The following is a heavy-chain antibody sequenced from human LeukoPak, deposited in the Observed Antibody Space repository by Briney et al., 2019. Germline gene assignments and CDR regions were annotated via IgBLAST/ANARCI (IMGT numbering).Heavy chain of an antibody. D-gene: IGHD3-10*01. CDR2: IWYDGSNK. V-gene: IGHV3-33*01. Sequence: GGSLRLSCAASGFTFSSYGMHWVRQAPGKGLEWVAVIWYDGSNKYYADSVKGRFTISRDNCKNTLYLQMNSLRAEDTAVYYCARGVVGVVRGARGGDFDYWGQGTLVTVSS. CDR3: ARGVVGVVRGARGGDFDY. CDR1: GFTFSSYG. J-gene: IGHJ4*02.